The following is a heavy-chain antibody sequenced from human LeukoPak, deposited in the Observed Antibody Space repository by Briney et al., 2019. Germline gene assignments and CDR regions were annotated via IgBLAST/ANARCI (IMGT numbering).Heavy chain of an antibody. CDR3: ARASYYDTSGPLGAFDI. CDR1: GXSVSTNSSA. D-gene: IGHD3-22*01. V-gene: IGHV6-1*01. J-gene: IGHJ3*02. CDR2: TYYRSKWYN. Sequence: SETLSLTCAISGXSVSTNSSAWNWIRQSPSRGLEWLGRTYYRSKWYNDYAPPVKSRITISPDTSKNQFSLQLKSVTPEDTALYYCARASYYDTSGPLGAFDIWGQGTMVTVSS.